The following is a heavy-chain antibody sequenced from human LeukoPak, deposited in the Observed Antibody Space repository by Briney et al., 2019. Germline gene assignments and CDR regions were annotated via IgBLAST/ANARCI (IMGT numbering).Heavy chain of an antibody. D-gene: IGHD5-18*01. CDR1: GGSISSGGYY. CDR2: IYYSGST. Sequence: PSETLSLTCTVSGGSISSGGYYWSWIRQHPGKGLEGIGYIYYSGSTYYNPSLKSRVIISADTSKNQFSLWLSLVTSADTAVYYCAREGVYSYVYEYWGPGALVTVSS. J-gene: IGHJ4*02. V-gene: IGHV4-31*03. CDR3: AREGVYSYVYEY.